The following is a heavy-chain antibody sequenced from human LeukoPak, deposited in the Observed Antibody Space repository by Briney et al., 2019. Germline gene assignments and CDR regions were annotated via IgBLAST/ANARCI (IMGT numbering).Heavy chain of an antibody. Sequence: GGSLRLSCAASGFTFSSYWMSWVRQAPGKGLEWVANIKQDGSEKYYVDSVKGRFTISRDNAKNSLYLQMNSLRAEDTAVYYCASSASGYSSGWLYYYYYYMDVWGKGTTVTVSS. V-gene: IGHV3-7*01. CDR3: ASSASGYSSGWLYYYYYYMDV. CDR2: IKQDGSEK. J-gene: IGHJ6*03. D-gene: IGHD6-19*01. CDR1: GFTFSSYW.